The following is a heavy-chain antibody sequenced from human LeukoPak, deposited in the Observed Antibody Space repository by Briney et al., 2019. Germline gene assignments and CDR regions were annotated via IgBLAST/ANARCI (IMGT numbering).Heavy chain of an antibody. CDR3: ASSGSYRFDY. CDR2: ISTSGSAM. Sequence: GGSLRLSCAASGFTFSRYTMNWVRQAPGKGLEWVSHISTSGSAMYYADSVKGRFAVSRDNAKDSLYLQMNSLRDEDTAVYYCASSGSYRFDYWGQGTLVTVSS. V-gene: IGHV3-48*02. J-gene: IGHJ4*02. CDR1: GFTFSRYT. D-gene: IGHD1-26*01.